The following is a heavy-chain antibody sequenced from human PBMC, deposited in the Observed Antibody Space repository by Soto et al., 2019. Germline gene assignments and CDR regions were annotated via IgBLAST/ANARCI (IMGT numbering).Heavy chain of an antibody. D-gene: IGHD3-16*01. CDR1: GFPFSVYA. CDR2: ITADGESP. Sequence: EVQLLESGGGLVQRGGSRRLSCEASGFPFSVYAMTWIRNAHGRGLEWVSSITADGESPYYADSVKGRFTVSRDNSKNTLFLQMNSLRVDDTAVYWCAKDFMRYAVSHFDSWGQGALVTVSS. CDR3: AKDFMRYAVSHFDS. J-gene: IGHJ5*01. V-gene: IGHV3-23*01.